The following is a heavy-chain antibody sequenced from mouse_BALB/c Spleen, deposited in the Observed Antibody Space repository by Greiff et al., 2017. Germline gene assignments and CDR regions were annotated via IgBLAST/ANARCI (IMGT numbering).Heavy chain of an antibody. CDR3: ARSVWDSGY. CDR2: INPSTGYT. J-gene: IGHJ2*01. CDR1: GYTFTSYW. V-gene: IGHV1-7*01. D-gene: IGHD3-3*01. Sequence: QVQLQQSGAELAKPGASVKMSCKASGYTFTSYWMHWVKQRPGQGLEWIGYINPSTGYTEYNQKFKDKATLTADKSSSTAYMQLSSLTSEDSAVYYCARSVWDSGYWGQGTTLTVSS.